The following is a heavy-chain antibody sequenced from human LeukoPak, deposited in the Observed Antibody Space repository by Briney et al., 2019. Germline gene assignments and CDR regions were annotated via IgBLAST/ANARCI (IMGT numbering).Heavy chain of an antibody. V-gene: IGHV3-48*03. CDR3: AKEDIAGNGFPFDS. D-gene: IGHD5-12*01. CDR2: ISSSGRSI. Sequence: QPGGSLILSCAASGFTFNIYEMNWVRQAPGKGPEWISYISSSGRSIYYADSVKGRFTISRDNAKNSVYLQMNSLRVEDTVIYYCAKEDIAGNGFPFDSWGQGTMVTVSS. J-gene: IGHJ4*02. CDR1: GFTFNIYE.